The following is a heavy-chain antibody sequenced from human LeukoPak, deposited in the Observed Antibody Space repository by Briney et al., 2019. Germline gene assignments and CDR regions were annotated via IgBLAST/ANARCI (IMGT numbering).Heavy chain of an antibody. CDR3: ANARWGGSRWFDP. Sequence: PGGSLRLSCTASGFTFSSYDMSWVRQAPGKGPEWVSLISGSGSETFYADSVKGRFTISRDNFKNTLYLQMNSLRAEDTAVYYCANARWGGSRWFDPWGRGTMVTVSS. CDR2: ISGSGSET. D-gene: IGHD4-23*01. J-gene: IGHJ5*02. V-gene: IGHV3-23*01. CDR1: GFTFSSYD.